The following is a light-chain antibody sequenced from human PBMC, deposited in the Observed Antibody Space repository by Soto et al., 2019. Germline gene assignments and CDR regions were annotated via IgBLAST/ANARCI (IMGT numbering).Light chain of an antibody. CDR2: AAS. Sequence: IVLTQSPATLSLSPGERATLSCRASQSVSSYLAWYQQKPGQAPRLLIYAASTRATGIPVRFSGSGSETEFTLTIRSLQSEDAALYYCHQYNNWPWTLGQGTKVDIK. CDR3: HQYNNWPWT. V-gene: IGKV3-15*01. CDR1: QSVSSY. J-gene: IGKJ1*01.